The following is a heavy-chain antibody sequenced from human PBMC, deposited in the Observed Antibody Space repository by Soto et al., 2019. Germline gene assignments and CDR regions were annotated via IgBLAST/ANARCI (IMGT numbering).Heavy chain of an antibody. CDR2: VNSDGDTT. Sequence: EVQLVESGGGLVQPGGSLRLSCAASGFTFRNYWMHWVRQAPGKGLVWVSRVNSDGDTTYYSDSVKGRFTISRDNAKNTLHLQMNSLGAEDTAVYYCASNYAYAEGYYFDGIDGWGQGTTVTVSS. CDR3: ASNYAYAEGYYFDGIDG. J-gene: IGHJ6*02. CDR1: GFTFRNYW. V-gene: IGHV3-74*01. D-gene: IGHD2-2*01.